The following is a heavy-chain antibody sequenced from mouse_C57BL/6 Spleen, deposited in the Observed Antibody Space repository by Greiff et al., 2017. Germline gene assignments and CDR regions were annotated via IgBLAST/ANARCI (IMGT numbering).Heavy chain of an antibody. CDR1: GFTFTDYY. CDR2: IRNKANGYTT. CDR3: ARYYYGSSYVGYFDV. J-gene: IGHJ1*03. V-gene: IGHV7-3*01. Sequence: EVQVVESGGGLVQPGGSLSLSCAASGFTFTDYYMSWVRQPPGKALEWLGFIRNKANGYTTEYSASVKGRFTISRDNSQSILYLQMNALRAEDSATYYCARYYYGSSYVGYFDVWGTGTTVTVSS. D-gene: IGHD1-1*01.